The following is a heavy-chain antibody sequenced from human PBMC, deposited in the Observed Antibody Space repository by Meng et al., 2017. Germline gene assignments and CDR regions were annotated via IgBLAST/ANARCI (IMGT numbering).Heavy chain of an antibody. Sequence: QVHLQQWGAGLLKPSATLSLTCACYGGSFSGYYWSWIRQPPGKGLEWIGEINHSGSTNYNPSLKSRVTISVDTSKNQFSLKLSSVTAADTAVYYCASSGYSYGYRFDYWGQGTLVTVSS. D-gene: IGHD5-18*01. CDR2: INHSGST. J-gene: IGHJ4*02. CDR3: ASSGYSYGYRFDY. CDR1: GGSFSGYY. V-gene: IGHV4-34*01.